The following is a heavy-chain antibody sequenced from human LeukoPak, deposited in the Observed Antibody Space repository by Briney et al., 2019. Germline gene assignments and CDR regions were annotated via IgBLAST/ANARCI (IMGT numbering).Heavy chain of an antibody. CDR3: ATVASRYCSGGSCYLHY. V-gene: IGHV1-8*03. CDR1: GYTFTSYD. J-gene: IGHJ4*02. CDR2: MNPNSGNT. Sequence: ASVKVSCKASGYTFTSYDINWVRQATGQGLEWMGWMNPNSGNTGYAQKFQGRVTITRNTSISTAYMELSSLRSEDTAVYYCATVASRYCSGGSCYLHYWGQGTLVTVSS. D-gene: IGHD2-15*01.